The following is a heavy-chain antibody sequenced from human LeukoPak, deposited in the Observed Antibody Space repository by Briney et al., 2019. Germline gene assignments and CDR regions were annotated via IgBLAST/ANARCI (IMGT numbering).Heavy chain of an antibody. CDR1: GFTFSSCA. J-gene: IGHJ4*02. V-gene: IGHV3-30*04. Sequence: GGSLRLSCAASGFTFSSCAMYWVRQAPGKGLEWVAMISYDGTYNYYADSVKGRFTISRDNSHSTLHLQMHSLRAEDTAVYYCARRRIGVLRGVTGPPDYWGQGTLVTVSS. D-gene: IGHD3-10*01. CDR3: ARRRIGVLRGVTGPPDY. CDR2: ISYDGTYN.